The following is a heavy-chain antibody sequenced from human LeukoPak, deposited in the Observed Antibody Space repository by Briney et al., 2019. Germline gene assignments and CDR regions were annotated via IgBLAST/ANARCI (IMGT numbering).Heavy chain of an antibody. V-gene: IGHV3-9*01. Sequence: GRSLRLSCAASGFTFDDYAMHWVRQAPGKGLEWVSGISRNSGSIGYADSVKGRFTISRDNAKNSLYLQMNSLRAEDTALYYCAKGAVAGYNWFDPWGQGTLVTVSS. CDR2: ISRNSGSI. D-gene: IGHD6-19*01. CDR3: AKGAVAGYNWFDP. CDR1: GFTFDDYA. J-gene: IGHJ5*02.